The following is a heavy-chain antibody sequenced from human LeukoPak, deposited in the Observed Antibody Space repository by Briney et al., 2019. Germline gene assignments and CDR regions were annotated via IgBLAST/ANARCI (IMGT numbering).Heavy chain of an antibody. CDR2: IFPIFGTA. CDR3: ASGYCSGGSCYPGYYFDY. J-gene: IGHJ4*02. CDR1: GGTFSSYA. V-gene: IGHV1-69*05. D-gene: IGHD2-15*01. Sequence: ASVKVSCKASGGTFSSYAISWVRQAPGQGLEWMGRIFPIFGTANYAQKFQCRVTITTDESTSTAYMELSSLRSEDTAVYYCASGYCSGGSCYPGYYFDYWGQGTLVTVSS.